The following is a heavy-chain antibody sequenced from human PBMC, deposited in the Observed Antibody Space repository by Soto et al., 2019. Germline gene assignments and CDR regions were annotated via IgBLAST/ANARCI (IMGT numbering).Heavy chain of an antibody. CDR3: ARDSLIMYHDSSGPL. V-gene: IGHV3-21*01. D-gene: IGHD3-22*01. CDR2: ISSSSSYI. Sequence: PGGSLRLSCAASGFTFSSYGMNWVRQAPGKGLEWVSSISSSSSYIYYADSVKGRFTISRDNAKNSLYLQMNSLRAEDTAVYYCARDSLIMYHDSSGPLWGQGTLVTVSS. J-gene: IGHJ4*02. CDR1: GFTFSSYG.